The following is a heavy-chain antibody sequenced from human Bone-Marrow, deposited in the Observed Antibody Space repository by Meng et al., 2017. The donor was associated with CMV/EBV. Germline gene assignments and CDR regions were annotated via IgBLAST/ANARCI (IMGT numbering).Heavy chain of an antibody. Sequence: GSLRLSCTVSGGSISSYYWSWIRQPPGKGLEWIGYIYYSGSTNYNPSLKSRVTISVDTSKNQFSLKLSSVTAADTAVYYCARIPHYGSFDYFDYWGQGTLVTVSS. D-gene: IGHD3-10*01. V-gene: IGHV4-59*01. CDR1: GGSISSYY. J-gene: IGHJ4*02. CDR2: IYYSGST. CDR3: ARIPHYGSFDYFDY.